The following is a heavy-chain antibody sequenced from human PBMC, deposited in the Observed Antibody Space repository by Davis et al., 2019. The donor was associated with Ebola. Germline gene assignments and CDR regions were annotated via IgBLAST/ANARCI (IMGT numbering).Heavy chain of an antibody. J-gene: IGHJ2*01. CDR1: GLSFSTYS. CDR2: ISSSSSSI. Sequence: GESLKISCADSGLSFSTYSMNWVRQAPGKGLEWVSYISSSSSSIHYADSVKGRFTISRDNAKNSLYLQMNSLRAEDTAVYYCARELGYDSSGYYSDWYFDLWGRGTLVTVSS. V-gene: IGHV3-48*01. D-gene: IGHD3-22*01. CDR3: ARELGYDSSGYYSDWYFDL.